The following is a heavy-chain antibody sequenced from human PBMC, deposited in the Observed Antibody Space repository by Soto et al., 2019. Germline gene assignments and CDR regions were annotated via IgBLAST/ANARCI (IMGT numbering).Heavy chain of an antibody. CDR1: GGTFNSYG. J-gene: IGHJ3*01. D-gene: IGHD3-10*01. CDR2: IIPIFGTP. Sequence: QVHLVQSGAEVKKPGSSVKVSCKVSGGTFNSYGISWVRQAPGQGLEWMGGIIPIFGTPIYAQKFQGRVTISADKSTSTAYMEVTSLRSEDAAVYFCARESEMTRIEFGALGVWGQGTKVTVS. V-gene: IGHV1-69*06. CDR3: ARESEMTRIEFGALGV.